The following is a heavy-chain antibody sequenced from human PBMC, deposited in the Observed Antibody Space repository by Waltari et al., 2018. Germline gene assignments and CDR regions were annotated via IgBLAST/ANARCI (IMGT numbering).Heavy chain of an antibody. D-gene: IGHD6-19*01. Sequence: QLQLQESGPGLVKPSETLSLTCTVSGGPISSSSYYWGWIRQPPGKGLEWIGSIYYSGSTYYNPSLKSRVTISVDTSKNQFSLKLSSVTAADTAVYYCASSYSSGWYSTFDYWGQGTLVTVSS. CDR2: IYYSGST. V-gene: IGHV4-39*01. CDR3: ASSYSSGWYSTFDY. J-gene: IGHJ4*02. CDR1: GGPISSSSYY.